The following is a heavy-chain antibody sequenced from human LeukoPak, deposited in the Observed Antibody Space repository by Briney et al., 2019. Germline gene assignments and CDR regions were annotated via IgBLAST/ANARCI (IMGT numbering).Heavy chain of an antibody. CDR2: IRHDGGNQ. J-gene: IGHJ4*02. CDR3: ATVKRLEYYFDY. V-gene: IGHV3-30*02. D-gene: IGHD1-1*01. CDR1: GFTFSGYW. Sequence: GGSLRLSCAASGFTFSGYWMHWVRQAPGKGLEWVAFIRHDGGNQYYADSVRGRFTISRDNSKNTLYLQMNSLRTEDTAIYYCATVKRLEYYFDYWGQGTLVTVSS.